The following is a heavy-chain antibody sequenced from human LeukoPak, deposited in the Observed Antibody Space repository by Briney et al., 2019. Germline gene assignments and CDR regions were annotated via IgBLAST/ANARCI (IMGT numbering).Heavy chain of an antibody. CDR1: GGSFSGYY. D-gene: IGHD3-10*01. V-gene: IGHV4-34*01. J-gene: IGHJ4*02. Sequence: SETLSLTCAVYGGSFSGYYWSWIRQPPGKGLEWIGEINHSGSTNYNPSLKSRVTISVDTSKNQFSLKLSSVTAADTAVYYCARVGYGSGNNDYWGQGTLVTVSS. CDR2: INHSGST. CDR3: ARVGYGSGNNDY.